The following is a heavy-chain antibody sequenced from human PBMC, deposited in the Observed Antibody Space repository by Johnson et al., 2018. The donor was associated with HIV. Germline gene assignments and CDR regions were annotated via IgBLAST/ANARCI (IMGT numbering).Heavy chain of an antibody. Sequence: QMLLVESGGGVVQPGRSLRVSCGASGFTFSSYAMHWVRQAPCKGLEWVAVISYDGNNKYYADSVKGRFTISRDNSKNTLYLQMNSLRAEDTAVYYCANSYSSSSGNNDYAFDIWGQGTMVTVSS. CDR1: GFTFSSYA. CDR3: ANSYSSSSGNNDYAFDI. CDR2: ISYDGNNK. D-gene: IGHD6-6*01. J-gene: IGHJ3*02. V-gene: IGHV3-30*04.